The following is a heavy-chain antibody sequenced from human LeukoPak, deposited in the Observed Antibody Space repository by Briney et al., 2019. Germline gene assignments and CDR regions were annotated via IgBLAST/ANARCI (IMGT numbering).Heavy chain of an antibody. CDR1: GFTFSSYA. CDR3: AKDYPSAVGASPFEY. J-gene: IGHJ4*02. D-gene: IGHD1-26*01. CDR2: ISYDGSNK. Sequence: SGGSLRLSCAASGFTFSSYAMHWVRQAPGKGLEWVAVISYDGSNKYYADSVKGRFTISRDNSKNTLYLQMNSLRPEDTALYYCAKDYPSAVGASPFEYWGQGTLVTVS. V-gene: IGHV3-30-3*01.